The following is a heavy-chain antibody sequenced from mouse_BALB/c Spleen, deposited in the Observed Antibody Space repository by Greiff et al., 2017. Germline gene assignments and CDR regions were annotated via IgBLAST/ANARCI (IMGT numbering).Heavy chain of an antibody. V-gene: IGHV5-6*02. CDR2: ISSGGSYT. CDR1: GFTFSSYG. Sequence: DVKLVESGGDLVKPGGSLKLSCAASGFTFSSYGMSWVRQTPDKRLEWVATISSGGSYTYYPDSVKGRFTISRDNAKNTLYLQMSSLKSEDTAMYYCAREGATAKPYYYAMDYWGQGTSVTVSS. D-gene: IGHD1-2*01. CDR3: AREGATAKPYYYAMDY. J-gene: IGHJ4*01.